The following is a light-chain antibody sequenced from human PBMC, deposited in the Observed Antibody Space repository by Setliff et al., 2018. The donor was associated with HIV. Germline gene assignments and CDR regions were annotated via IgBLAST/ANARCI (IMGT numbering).Light chain of an antibody. Sequence: HSALTQPASVSGSPGQSITISCSGTSSDIGGYYYVSWYQQYPGRAPKLILYEVSNRPSGISNRFSGSKSGNTASLTISGLQAEDDADYYCCSYTSGSTLVFGGGTKVTVL. CDR2: EVS. J-gene: IGLJ2*01. CDR1: SSDIGGYYY. CDR3: CSYTSGSTLV. V-gene: IGLV2-14*03.